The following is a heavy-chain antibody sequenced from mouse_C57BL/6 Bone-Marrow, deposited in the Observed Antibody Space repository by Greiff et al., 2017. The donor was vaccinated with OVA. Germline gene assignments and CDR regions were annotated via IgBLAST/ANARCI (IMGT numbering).Heavy chain of an antibody. J-gene: IGHJ3*01. V-gene: IGHV1-55*01. D-gene: IGHD3-2*02. CDR3: ARPAAQARLFAY. Sequence: QVKLQQPGAELVKPGASVKMSCKASGYTFTSYWITWVKQRPGQGLEWIGDIYPGSGSTNYNEKFKSKATLTVDTSSSTAYMQLSSLTSEDSAVYYCARPAAQARLFAYWGQGTLVTVSA. CDR2: IYPGSGST. CDR1: GYTFTSYW.